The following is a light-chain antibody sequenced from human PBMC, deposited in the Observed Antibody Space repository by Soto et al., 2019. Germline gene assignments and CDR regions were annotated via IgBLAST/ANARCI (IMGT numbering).Light chain of an antibody. V-gene: IGKV3-15*01. CDR3: QQYNNWPIT. CDR1: QSVKTF. CDR2: GAS. Sequence: IVLTPSPGTLSLSPGERATLSVRASQSVKTFLVWYQQRPGQAPRLLIYGASARATGIPARFSGSGSGTEFTLTISSLQSEDFALYYCQQYNNWPITFGQGTRLEIK. J-gene: IGKJ5*01.